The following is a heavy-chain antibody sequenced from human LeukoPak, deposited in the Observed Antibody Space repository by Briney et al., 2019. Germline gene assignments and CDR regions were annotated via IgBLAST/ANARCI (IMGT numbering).Heavy chain of an antibody. CDR3: ATMVELPTSDAFDI. CDR1: GFTFSSYG. Sequence: GGTLRLSCAASGFTFSSYGMSWVRQAPGKGLEWVSGISSRGGRTYFADSVKGRFTISRDNSKNTLYLQMNSLRAEDTAVYYCATMVELPTSDAFDIWGQGTMVTVSS. D-gene: IGHD2-8*01. J-gene: IGHJ3*02. CDR2: ISSRGGRT. V-gene: IGHV3-23*01.